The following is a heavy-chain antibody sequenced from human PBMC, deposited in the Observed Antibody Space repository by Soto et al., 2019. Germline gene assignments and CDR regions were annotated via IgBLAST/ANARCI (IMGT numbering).Heavy chain of an antibody. CDR1: VFTFNNYA. CDR3: AQDLSGYGDYDY. D-gene: IGHD4-17*01. J-gene: IGHJ4*02. V-gene: IGHV3-23*01. CDR2: ISGNGRGT. Sequence: GGSVSLSCASSVFTFNNYAMSWVRQAPGRGLEWVSAISGNGRGTYYADSVKGRFTISRDNSKNTHYLQINSLRAEDTAVYYCAQDLSGYGDYDYFGQPTLCMLSS.